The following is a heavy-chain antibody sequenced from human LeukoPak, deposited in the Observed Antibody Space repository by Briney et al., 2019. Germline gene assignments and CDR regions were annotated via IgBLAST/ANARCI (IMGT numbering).Heavy chain of an antibody. CDR1: GGSFSGYY. V-gene: IGHV4-34*01. Sequence: SETLSLTCAVYGGSFSGYYWSWIRQPPGKGLKWIGEINHSGSTNYNPSLKSRVTISVDTSKNQFSLKLSSVTAADTAVYYCARGSQSLGYCSGGSCRAKIFDYWGQGTLVTVSS. D-gene: IGHD2-15*01. CDR2: INHSGST. CDR3: ARGSQSLGYCSGGSCRAKIFDY. J-gene: IGHJ4*02.